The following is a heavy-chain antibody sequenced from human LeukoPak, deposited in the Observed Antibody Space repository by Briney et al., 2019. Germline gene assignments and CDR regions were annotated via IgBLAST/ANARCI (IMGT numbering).Heavy chain of an antibody. CDR3: TTVPYYYDNSGYYHGVFYY. CDR2: IKSKADGGTT. J-gene: IGHJ4*02. CDR1: GFTFGNAW. Sequence: GGSLRLSCAASGFTFGNAWMSWVRQAPGKGLEWVGRIKSKADGGTTDYAAPVKGRFTISKDDSKNTLYLQMNSLKTEDTAVYYCTTVPYYYDNSGYYHGVFYYWGQGTLVTVSS. D-gene: IGHD3-22*01. V-gene: IGHV3-15*01.